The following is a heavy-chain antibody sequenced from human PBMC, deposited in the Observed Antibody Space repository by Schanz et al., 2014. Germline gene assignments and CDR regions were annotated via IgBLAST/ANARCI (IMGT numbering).Heavy chain of an antibody. CDR2: IYYSGST. J-gene: IGHJ6*02. CDR3: AREDRYYHGLDV. Sequence: QLQLQESGSGLVKPSQTLSLTCAVSGGSISRGFYSWNWIRQPPGRGLEWIGCIYYSGSTYYNPSLKTRVTIAIDRPKNQFSLSPNSVTAADTAVYYCAREDRYYHGLDVWGQGTTVTVS. V-gene: IGHV4-30-2*01. CDR1: GGSISRGFYS.